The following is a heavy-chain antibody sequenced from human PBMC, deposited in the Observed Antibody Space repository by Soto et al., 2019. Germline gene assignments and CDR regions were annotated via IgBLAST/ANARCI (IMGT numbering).Heavy chain of an antibody. CDR1: GCSIRSGSYR. D-gene: IGHD1-26*01. CDR3: ARVEGSSYYFRHDC. Sequence: PSEALSVDCPVSGCSIRSGSYRWSWIRRRPGKGLEWIGNIYYSGSSYYNPSLKSRATISIDTSKDQFSLRLGSVTAADTAVYYCARVEGSSYYFRHDCWGRGTLVPVSS. CDR2: IYYSGSS. V-gene: IGHV4-31*03. J-gene: IGHJ4*02.